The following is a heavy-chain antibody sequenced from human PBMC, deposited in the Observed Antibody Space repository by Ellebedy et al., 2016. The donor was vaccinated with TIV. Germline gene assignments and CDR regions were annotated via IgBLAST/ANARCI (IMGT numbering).Heavy chain of an antibody. CDR3: ARTGYGYHGMDV. CDR2: ISSGSNDI. Sequence: GESLKISCSATGFNFDTYHMNWIRQAPGKGLEWVASISSGSNDIYYADSVRGRFTISRDNAKDSLYLQMKSLRVEDTAVYYCARTGYGYHGMDVWGQGTTVTVSS. CDR1: GFNFDTYH. V-gene: IGHV3-21*01. J-gene: IGHJ6*02. D-gene: IGHD5-12*01.